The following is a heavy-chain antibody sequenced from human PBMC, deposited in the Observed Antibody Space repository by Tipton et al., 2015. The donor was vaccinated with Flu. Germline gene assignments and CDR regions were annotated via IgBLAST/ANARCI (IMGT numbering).Heavy chain of an antibody. J-gene: IGHJ4*02. CDR1: GFTVSSYA. D-gene: IGHD1-7*01. Sequence: SLRLSCAASGFTVSSYAMHWVRQAPGKGLEWVAGISYDGSQKYYADSVRGRFTIFRDNSRNTLYLQMNSLRSEDTGVYYCTRDGTLVALLPFALWGGGPMLSVSS. CDR3: TRDGTLVALLPFAL. V-gene: IGHV3-30*14. CDR2: ISYDGSQK.